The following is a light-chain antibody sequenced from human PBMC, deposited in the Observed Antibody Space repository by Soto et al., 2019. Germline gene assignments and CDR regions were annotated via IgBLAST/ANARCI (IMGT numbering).Light chain of an antibody. V-gene: IGKV3-20*01. CDR3: YQYGISPVP. CDR2: GAS. J-gene: IGKJ4*02. Sequence: EIVLTQSPGTLSLSPGERATLSCRASQGVDNYLAWYQQKPVQAPRLLIYGASSRATGIPDRFSGSGYGTDDTLASSRVEAEDFAVYYWYQYGISPVPFGEGTTVEIK. CDR1: QGVDNY.